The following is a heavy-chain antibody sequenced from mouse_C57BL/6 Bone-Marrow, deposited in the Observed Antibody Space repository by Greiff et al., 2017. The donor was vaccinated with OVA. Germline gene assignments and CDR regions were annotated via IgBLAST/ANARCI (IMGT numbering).Heavy chain of an antibody. CDR2: ISNGGGST. CDR1: GFTFSDYY. CDR3: ARPYYFNYAMDY. D-gene: IGHD2-10*01. J-gene: IGHJ4*01. V-gene: IGHV5-12*01. Sequence: EVMLVESGGGLVQPGGSLKLSCAASGFTFSDYYMYWVRQTPEKRLEWVAYISNGGGSTYYPDTVKGRFPISRDNAKNTLYLRMSRLKSEDTAMYYCARPYYFNYAMDYWGQGTSVTVSS.